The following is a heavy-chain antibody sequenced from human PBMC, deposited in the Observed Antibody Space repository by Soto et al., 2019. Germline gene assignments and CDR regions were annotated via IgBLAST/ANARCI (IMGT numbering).Heavy chain of an antibody. J-gene: IGHJ3*02. CDR1: GGPLSSFY. D-gene: IGHD2-21*02. Sequence: LFLTCNSSGGPLSSFYYSWIRQAPGKGLEWIGYIYYTGSTNYNPSLKSRVTMSVDTSKNQFSLKLTSVTAADTAVYFCAVTRGGAHPHDIWGQGTMVTVS. CDR3: AVTRGGAHPHDI. CDR2: IYYTGST. V-gene: IGHV4-59*01.